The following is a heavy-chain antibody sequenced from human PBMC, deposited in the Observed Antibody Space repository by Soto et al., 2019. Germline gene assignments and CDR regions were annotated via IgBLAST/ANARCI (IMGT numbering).Heavy chain of an antibody. J-gene: IGHJ5*02. CDR2: IYYSGST. CDR3: ARIVSEDWPTNLDWFDP. V-gene: IGHV4-59*01. D-gene: IGHD3-9*01. CDR1: GGSISSYY. Sequence: PSETLSLTCTVSGGSISSYYWSWIRQPPGKGLEWIGYIYYSGSTNYNPSLKSRVTISVDTSKNQFSLKLSSVTAADTAVYYCARIVSEDWPTNLDWFDPWSQGTLVTVSS.